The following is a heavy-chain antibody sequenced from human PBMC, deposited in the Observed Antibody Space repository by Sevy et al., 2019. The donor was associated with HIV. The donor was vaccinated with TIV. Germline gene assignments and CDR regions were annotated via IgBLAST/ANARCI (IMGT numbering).Heavy chain of an antibody. J-gene: IGHJ6*02. D-gene: IGHD5-18*01. Sequence: SLKISCAASGFTFDDYAMHWVRQAPGKGLEWVSGISWNTGSIGYADSVKGRFTISRDNAKNSLYLQMNSLRAEDMALYYCAKDMGYSYGSDGMDVWGQGTTVTVSS. CDR2: ISWNTGSI. V-gene: IGHV3-9*03. CDR1: GFTFDDYA. CDR3: AKDMGYSYGSDGMDV.